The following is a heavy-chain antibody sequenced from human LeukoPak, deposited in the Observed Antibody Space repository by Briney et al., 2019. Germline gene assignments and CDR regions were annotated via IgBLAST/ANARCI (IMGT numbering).Heavy chain of an antibody. CDR2: INHSGST. CDR3: ARALLFRPTLDY. CDR1: GGSFSGYY. V-gene: IGHV4-34*01. Sequence: SETLSLTCAVYGGSFSGYYWSWIRQPPGKGLEWIGEINHSGSTNYNPSLQSRVTISVDTSKNQLSLKRSSVTAADTAVYYCARALLFRPTLDYWGKGTLVTVSS. D-gene: IGHD2-2*01. J-gene: IGHJ4*02.